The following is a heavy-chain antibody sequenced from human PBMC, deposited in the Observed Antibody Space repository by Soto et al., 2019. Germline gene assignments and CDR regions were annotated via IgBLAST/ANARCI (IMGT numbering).Heavy chain of an antibody. Sequence: EVQLLESAGGLVQPGGSLRLSCAVSGFTFSSYAMTWVRQAPGKGLEWVSTISGSGGSTYSADSVKGRFTISRDNSRNTLYLQMNSLRVEDTAVYYCAKPDYPYGDYLSWYFDLWGRGTLVTVSS. V-gene: IGHV3-23*01. D-gene: IGHD4-17*01. J-gene: IGHJ2*01. CDR3: AKPDYPYGDYLSWYFDL. CDR1: GFTFSSYA. CDR2: ISGSGGST.